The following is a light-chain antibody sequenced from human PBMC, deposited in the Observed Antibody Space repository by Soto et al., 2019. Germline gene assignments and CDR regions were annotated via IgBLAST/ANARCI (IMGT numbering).Light chain of an antibody. Sequence: EIVMTQSPATLSVSPGQRATLSCRASQSGSSNLAWYQQKPGQAPRLLIYGASTRATGIPARFSRSGSGTEFTLTITRLQSEDFAVYYCQQYNKWPPWTFGQGTKVEIK. CDR1: QSGSSN. J-gene: IGKJ1*01. CDR3: QQYNKWPPWT. V-gene: IGKV3-15*01. CDR2: GAS.